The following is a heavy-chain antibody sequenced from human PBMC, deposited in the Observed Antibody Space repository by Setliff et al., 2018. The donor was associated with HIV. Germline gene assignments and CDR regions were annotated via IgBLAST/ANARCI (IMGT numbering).Heavy chain of an antibody. CDR1: GGTFSSYA. J-gene: IGHJ3*02. CDR2: INPKSGNT. Sequence: GASVKVSCKASGGTFSSYAISWVRQAPGQGLEWMGWINPKSGNTAYAQSFQGRVTLTTNTAISTVDMELSSLSSEDTAVYYCTRWIVGSSNIFAFDIWGQGTLVTVSS. CDR3: TRWIVGSSNIFAFDI. D-gene: IGHD1-26*01. V-gene: IGHV1-8*02.